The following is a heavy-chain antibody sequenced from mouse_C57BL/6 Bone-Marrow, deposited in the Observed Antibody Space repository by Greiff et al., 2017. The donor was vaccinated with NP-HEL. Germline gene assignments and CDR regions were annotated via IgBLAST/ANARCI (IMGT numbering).Heavy chain of an antibody. Sequence: EVKVVESGGGLVQPGGSLKLSCAASGFTFSDYYMYWVRQTPEKRLEWVAYISNGGGSTYYPDTVKGRFTISRDNAKNTLYLQMSRLKSEDTAMYYCARAPLITTVVARYFDVWGTGTTVTVSS. D-gene: IGHD1-1*01. CDR2: ISNGGGST. CDR1: GFTFSDYY. V-gene: IGHV5-12*01. J-gene: IGHJ1*03. CDR3: ARAPLITTVVARYFDV.